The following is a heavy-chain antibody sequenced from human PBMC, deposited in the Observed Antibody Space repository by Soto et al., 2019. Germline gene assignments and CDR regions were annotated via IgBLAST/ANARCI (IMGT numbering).Heavy chain of an antibody. D-gene: IGHD3-10*01. CDR3: AKALSFGEWIPLPNFDY. CDR2: ITSSGGST. CDR1: QFTFSSYA. J-gene: IGHJ4*02. Sequence: EVQLLESGGGLVQPGGSLRLSCAASQFTFSSYAMSWVRQAPGKGLEWVSDITSSGGSTYYADSVKGRFTISRDNSKNTLYLQMNSLRAEDTAIYYCAKALSFGEWIPLPNFDYWGQGTLVTVSS. V-gene: IGHV3-23*01.